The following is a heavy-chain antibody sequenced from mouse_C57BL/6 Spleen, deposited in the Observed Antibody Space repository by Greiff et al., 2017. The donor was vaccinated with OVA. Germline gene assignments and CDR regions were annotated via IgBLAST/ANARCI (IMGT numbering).Heavy chain of an antibody. J-gene: IGHJ4*01. V-gene: IGHV1-62-2*01. D-gene: IGHD2-2*01. CDR2: FYPGSGSI. CDR1: GYTFTEYT. CDR3: ARHGIYYGYDGGYAMDY. Sequence: QVHVKQSGAELVKPGASVKLSCKASGYTFTEYTIHWVKQRSGQGLEWIGWFYPGSGSIKYNEKFKDKATLTADKSSSTVYMELSRLTSEDSAVYFCARHGIYYGYDGGYAMDYWGQGTSVTVSS.